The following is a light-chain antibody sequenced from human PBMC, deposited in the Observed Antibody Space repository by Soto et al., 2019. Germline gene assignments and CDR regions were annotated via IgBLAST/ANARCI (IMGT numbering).Light chain of an antibody. CDR1: SSDVGGYNY. CDR2: EVS. Sequence: QSVLTQPPSASGTPGQRVTISCSGTSSDVGGYNYVSWYQQHPGKAPKLMIYEVSKRPSGVPDRFSGSKSGNTASLTVSGLQAEDEADYYCSSRTVFGTGTKVTVL. J-gene: IGLJ1*01. CDR3: SSRTV. V-gene: IGLV2-8*01.